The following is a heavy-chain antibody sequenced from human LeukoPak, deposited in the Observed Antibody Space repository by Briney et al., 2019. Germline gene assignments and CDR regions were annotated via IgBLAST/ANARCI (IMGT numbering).Heavy chain of an antibody. CDR2: TYYSGST. Sequence: SETLSLTCAVYGGSFSGYYWSWIRQPPGKGLEWIESTYYSGSTYYNPSLKSRVTISVDTSKNQFSLKLSSVTAADTAVYYCARGSATSGSSHNGEYYFDYWGQGTLVTVSS. CDR1: GGSFSGYY. CDR3: ARGSATSGSSHNGEYYFDY. V-gene: IGHV4-34*01. J-gene: IGHJ4*02. D-gene: IGHD6-13*01.